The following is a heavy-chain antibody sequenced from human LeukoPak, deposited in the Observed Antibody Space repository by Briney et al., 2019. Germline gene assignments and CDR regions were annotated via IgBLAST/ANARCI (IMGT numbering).Heavy chain of an antibody. J-gene: IGHJ4*02. CDR1: GFTFSDYY. Sequence: GGSLRLSCAASGFTFSDYYMSWIRQAPGKGLEWVSYISDSASTIYYPDSVKGRFTVSRDNAKNSLYLQMNSLRAEDTAVYYCASAQEATVAGLDDYWGQGTLVTVSS. CDR3: ASAQEATVAGLDDY. D-gene: IGHD6-19*01. CDR2: ISDSASTI. V-gene: IGHV3-11*04.